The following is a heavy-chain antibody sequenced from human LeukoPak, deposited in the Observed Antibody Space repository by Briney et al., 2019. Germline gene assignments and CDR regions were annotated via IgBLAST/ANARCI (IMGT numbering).Heavy chain of an antibody. V-gene: IGHV1-8*03. D-gene: IGHD3-10*01. CDR1: GYTFTSYD. Sequence: ASVKVSCKASGYTFTSYDINWVRQATGQGLEWMGWMNPNSGNTGYAQKFQGSVTITRNTSISTAYMELSSLRSEDTAVYYCARGGRGRNWFDPWGQGTLVTVSS. CDR2: MNPNSGNT. J-gene: IGHJ5*02. CDR3: ARGGRGRNWFDP.